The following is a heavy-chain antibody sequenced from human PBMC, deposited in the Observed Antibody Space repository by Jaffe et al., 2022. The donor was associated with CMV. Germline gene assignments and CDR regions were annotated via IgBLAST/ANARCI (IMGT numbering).Heavy chain of an antibody. J-gene: IGHJ6*03. CDR2: IYYSGST. D-gene: IGHD6-13*01. Sequence: QVQLQESGPGLVKPSETLSLTCTVSGGSISSYYWSWIRQPPGKGLEWIGYIYYSGSTNYNPSLKSRVTISVDTSKNQFSLKLSSVTAADTAVYYCARDGHSRGRYYYMDVWGKGTTVTVSS. CDR1: GGSISSYY. V-gene: IGHV4-59*01. CDR3: ARDGHSRGRYYYMDV.